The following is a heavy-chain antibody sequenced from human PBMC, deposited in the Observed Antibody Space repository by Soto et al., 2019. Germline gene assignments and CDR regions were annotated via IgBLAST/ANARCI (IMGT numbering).Heavy chain of an antibody. V-gene: IGHV3-30*18. J-gene: IGHJ6*02. CDR2: ISYDGSNK. D-gene: IGHD4-17*01. CDR1: GFTFSSYS. CDR3: AKDITVTHEAGMDV. Sequence: QVQLVESGGGVVQPGRSLRLSCAASGFTFSSYSMHWVRQAPGKGLEWVAVISYDGSNKYYADSVKGRFTISRDNSKNTLYLQMNSLRAEDTAVYYCAKDITVTHEAGMDVWGQGTTVTVSS.